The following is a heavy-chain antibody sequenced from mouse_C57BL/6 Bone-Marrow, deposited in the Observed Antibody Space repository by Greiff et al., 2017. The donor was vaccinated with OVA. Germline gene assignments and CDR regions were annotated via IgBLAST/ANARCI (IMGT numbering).Heavy chain of an antibody. CDR2: ILPGSGST. D-gene: IGHD2-2*01. Sequence: QVQLKQSGAELMKPGASVKLSCKATGYTFTGYWIEWVKQKPGHGLEWIGEILPGSGSTNYNVKFKGKATFTADTSSNTAYMQLSSLTTEDSAIYYCARLYGYDGFAYWGQGTLVTVSA. V-gene: IGHV1-9*01. J-gene: IGHJ3*01. CDR1: GYTFTGYW. CDR3: ARLYGYDGFAY.